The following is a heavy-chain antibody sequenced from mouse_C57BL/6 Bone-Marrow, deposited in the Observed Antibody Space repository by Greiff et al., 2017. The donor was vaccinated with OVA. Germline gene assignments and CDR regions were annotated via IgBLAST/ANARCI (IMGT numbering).Heavy chain of an antibody. CDR3: ADYYGSSFAMDY. D-gene: IGHD1-1*01. CDR1: GFSLTSYG. V-gene: IGHV2-5*01. CDR2: IWRGGST. J-gene: IGHJ4*01. Sequence: QVQLQQSGPGLVQPSQRLSITCTVSGFSLTSYGVHWVRQSPGTGLEWLGVIWRGGSTDYNAAFMFRLSITKDDSKSKVFFKMNSLQADDTAIYYCADYYGSSFAMDYWGHGTSVTVSS.